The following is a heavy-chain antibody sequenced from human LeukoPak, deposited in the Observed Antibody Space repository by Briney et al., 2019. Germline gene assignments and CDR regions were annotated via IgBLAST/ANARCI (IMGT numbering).Heavy chain of an antibody. CDR2: ISGSGRTT. D-gene: IGHD4-11*01. Sequence: GGSLRLSCAASGFTFSSYEMNWVRQAPGKGLEWVSYISGSGRTTYYADAVKGRFTISRDNSKNTLYLQMNSLRAEDTAVYYCARDQYTSNWYVHHWGQGTLVTVS. J-gene: IGHJ1*01. V-gene: IGHV3-48*03. CDR3: ARDQYTSNWYVHH. CDR1: GFTFSSYE.